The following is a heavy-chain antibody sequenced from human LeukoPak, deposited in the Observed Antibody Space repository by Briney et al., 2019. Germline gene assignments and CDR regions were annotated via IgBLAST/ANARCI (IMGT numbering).Heavy chain of an antibody. D-gene: IGHD3-3*02. CDR2: INHSGST. CDR3: ASAPRIFGVALDY. J-gene: IGHJ4*02. Sequence: SETLSLTCAVYGGSFSDYYWNCIRQPPGKGLEWIGEINHSGSTNYNPSLKSRVTTSVDTSKNQFSLKLSSVTAADTAVYYCASAPRIFGVALDYWGQGTLVTVSS. V-gene: IGHV4-34*01. CDR1: GGSFSDYY.